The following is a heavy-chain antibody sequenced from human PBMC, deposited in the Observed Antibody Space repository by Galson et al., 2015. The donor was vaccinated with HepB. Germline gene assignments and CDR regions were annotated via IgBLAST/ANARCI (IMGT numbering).Heavy chain of an antibody. D-gene: IGHD2-15*01. CDR3: ARAIVVVVGDSYYFDY. CDR1: GFTFSSYW. J-gene: IGHJ4*02. Sequence: SLRLSCAASGFTFSSYWMSWVRQAPGKGLEWVANIKQDGSEKYYVDSVKGRFTISRDNAKNSLYRQMNSLRAEDTAVYYCARAIVVVVGDSYYFDYWGQGTLVTVSS. CDR2: IKQDGSEK. V-gene: IGHV3-7*04.